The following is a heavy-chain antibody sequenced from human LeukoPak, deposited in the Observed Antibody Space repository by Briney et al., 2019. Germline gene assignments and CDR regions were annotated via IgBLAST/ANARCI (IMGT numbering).Heavy chain of an antibody. CDR1: GGSISSYY. J-gene: IGHJ4*02. V-gene: IGHV4-59*01. Sequence: SVTLSLTCTVSGGSISSYYWSWIRQPPGKGLEWIGYIYYSGSTNYNPSLKSRVTISVDTSKNQFSLKLSSVTAADTAVYYCARYLVPAAFDYWGQGTLVTVSS. D-gene: IGHD2-2*01. CDR3: ARYLVPAAFDY. CDR2: IYYSGST.